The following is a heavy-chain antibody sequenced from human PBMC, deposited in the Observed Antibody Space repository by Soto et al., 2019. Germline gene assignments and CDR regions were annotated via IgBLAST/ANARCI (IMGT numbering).Heavy chain of an antibody. CDR3: ATSKPYSSGWEPSHY. CDR2: ISAYDGNT. V-gene: IGHV1-18*01. Sequence: GASVKVSCKASGYTLSSYGISWIRQAPGQGLEWMGWISAYDGNTNYAQKLQGRVTMTTDTSSTTAYMELRSLRSDDTAVYYCATSKPYSSGWEPSHYCARAPLVPVSS. J-gene: IGHJ4*02. CDR1: GYTLSSYG. D-gene: IGHD6-19*01.